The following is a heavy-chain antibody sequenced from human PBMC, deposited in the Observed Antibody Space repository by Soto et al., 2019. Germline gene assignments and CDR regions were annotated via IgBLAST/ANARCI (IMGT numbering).Heavy chain of an antibody. J-gene: IGHJ4*02. V-gene: IGHV1-18*01. CDR3: GRDVLGDFYETSGYWGDD. Sequence: QVQLVQSGTEVKKPGASVRVSCTASGYSFTNYGITWVRQAPGQGLEWLGWVSGHNGNTNYAQKFQGRITMTADTSMRTAHMDLRSLTSEDTAVYYCGRDVLGDFYETSGYWGDDWGQGTLVTVSS. CDR1: GYSFTNYG. CDR2: VSGHNGNT. D-gene: IGHD3-22*01.